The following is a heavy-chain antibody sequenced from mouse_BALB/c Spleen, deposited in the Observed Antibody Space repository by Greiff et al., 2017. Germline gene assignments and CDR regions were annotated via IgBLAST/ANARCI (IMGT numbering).Heavy chain of an antibody. Sequence: EVNVVESGGGLVKPGGSLKLSCAASGFTFSSYAMSWVRQTPEKRLEWVATISSGGSYTYYPDSVKGRFTISRDNAKNTLYLQMSSLRSEDTAMYYCARRGNSAWFAYWGQGTLVTVSA. D-gene: IGHD2-1*01. V-gene: IGHV5-9-3*01. CDR1: GFTFSSYA. CDR3: ARRGNSAWFAY. CDR2: ISSGGSYT. J-gene: IGHJ3*01.